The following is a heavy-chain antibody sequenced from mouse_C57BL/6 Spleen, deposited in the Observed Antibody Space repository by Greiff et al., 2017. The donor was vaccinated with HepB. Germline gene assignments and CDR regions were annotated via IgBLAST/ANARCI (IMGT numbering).Heavy chain of an antibody. J-gene: IGHJ1*03. D-gene: IGHD1-3*01. V-gene: IGHV2-2*01. CDR3: ARGSLKRWYFDV. Sequence: QVQLQQSGPGLVQPSQILSITCTVSGFSLTSYGVHWVRQSPGKGLEWLGVIWSGGSTDYNAAFISRLSISKDNSKSQVFFKMNSLQADDTAIYYCARGSLKRWYFDVWGTGTTVTVSS. CDR2: IWSGGST. CDR1: GFSLTSYG.